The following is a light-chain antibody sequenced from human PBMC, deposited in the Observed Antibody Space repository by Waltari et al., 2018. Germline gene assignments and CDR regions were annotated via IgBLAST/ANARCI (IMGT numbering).Light chain of an antibody. CDR2: EVS. V-gene: IGLV2-14*01. CDR3: SSYTSSSTLV. J-gene: IGLJ3*02. Sequence: SALTQPASLSGSPGRSITISCPGASRDVGGYNYVSWYHQPPGKAPKLMIYEVSHRPAGVSKRFSGSKSGNTASLTISALQAEDEADYYCSSYTSSSTLVFGGGTKLTVL. CDR1: SRDVGGYNY.